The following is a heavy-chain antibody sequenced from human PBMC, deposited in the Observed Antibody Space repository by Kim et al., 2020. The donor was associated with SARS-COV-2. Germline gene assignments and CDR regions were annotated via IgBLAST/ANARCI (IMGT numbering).Heavy chain of an antibody. D-gene: IGHD6-19*01. Sequence: GGSLRLSCAASGFTFSSYSMNWVRQAPGKGLEWVSYISSSSSTIYYADPVKGRFTISRDNAKNSLYLQMTSLRDEDTAVYYCAGELQWRGIFVGMDVWG. V-gene: IGHV3-48*02. J-gene: IGHJ6*02. CDR1: GFTFSSYS. CDR2: ISSSSSTI. CDR3: AGELQWRGIFVGMDV.